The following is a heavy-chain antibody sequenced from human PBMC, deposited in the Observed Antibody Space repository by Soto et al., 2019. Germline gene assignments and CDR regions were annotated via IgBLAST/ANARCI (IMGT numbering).Heavy chain of an antibody. D-gene: IGHD6-13*01. Sequence: PGASLKISCKGSGYSFTSYWIGWVRQMPGKGLEWMGIIYPGDSDTRYSPSFQGQVTISADKSISTAYLQWSSLKASDTAVYYCARTAAAGKYYYGTDVWGQGTTVTVSS. CDR1: GYSFTSYW. J-gene: IGHJ6*02. CDR2: IYPGDSDT. CDR3: ARTAAAGKYYYGTDV. V-gene: IGHV5-51*01.